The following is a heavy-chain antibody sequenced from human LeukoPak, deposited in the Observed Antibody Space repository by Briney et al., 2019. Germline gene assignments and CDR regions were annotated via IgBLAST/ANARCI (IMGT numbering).Heavy chain of an antibody. J-gene: IGHJ5*02. Sequence: SGTLSLTCAVSGGSISSSNWWSWVRQPPGKGLEWIGEIYHSGSTSYNPSLKSRVTMSLDASKNQFSLELHSVTPADTAVYYCARGGNYWPQWWFDPWGRGTLVSVSS. CDR1: GGSISSSNW. D-gene: IGHD1-26*01. CDR2: IYHSGST. CDR3: ARGGNYWPQWWFDP. V-gene: IGHV4-4*02.